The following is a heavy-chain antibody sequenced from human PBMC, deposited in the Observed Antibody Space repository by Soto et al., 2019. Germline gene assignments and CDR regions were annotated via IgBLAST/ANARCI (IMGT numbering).Heavy chain of an antibody. V-gene: IGHV1-69*08. D-gene: IGHD5-18*01. CDR2: IIPILGIA. J-gene: IGHJ4*02. CDR3: SRERSGYSDGPSGTDY. CDR1: GGTFSSYT. Sequence: QVQLVQSGAEVKKPGSSVKVSCKASGGTFSSYTISWVRQAPGQGLEWMGRIIPILGIANYAQKFQGRVTITADKSTSTAYMELSSLRSEDTAVYYCSRERSGYSDGPSGTDYWGQGTLVTVAA.